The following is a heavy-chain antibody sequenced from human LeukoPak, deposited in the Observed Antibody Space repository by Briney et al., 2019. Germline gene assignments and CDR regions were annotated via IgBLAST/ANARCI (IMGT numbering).Heavy chain of an antibody. CDR2: IYYSGST. J-gene: IGHJ4*02. D-gene: IGHD2-21*02. CDR3: ARQGVATAIDY. V-gene: IGHV4-39*06. CDR1: GGSISSSSNY. Sequence: SETLSLTCTVSGGSISSSSNYWGWIRQPPGKGLEWIGSIYYSGSTYYNPSLKSRVTVSVDTSMNLFALKLSSVTAADTAVYYCARQGVATAIDYWGQGTLVTVSS.